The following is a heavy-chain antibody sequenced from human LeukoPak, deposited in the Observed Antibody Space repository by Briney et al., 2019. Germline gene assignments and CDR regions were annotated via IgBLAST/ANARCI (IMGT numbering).Heavy chain of an antibody. J-gene: IGHJ4*02. CDR3: AKRSGYTTGWFFDF. D-gene: IGHD6-19*01. CDR1: GFTFSDYY. V-gene: IGHV3-11*01. Sequence: SGGSLRLSCAASGFTFSDYYMSWIRQAPGKGLEWVSYISSSGSTIYYADSVKGRFTISRDNAKNSLYLQMNSLRAEDTAVFYCAKRSGYTTGWFFDFWGQGTLVTVSS. CDR2: ISSSGSTI.